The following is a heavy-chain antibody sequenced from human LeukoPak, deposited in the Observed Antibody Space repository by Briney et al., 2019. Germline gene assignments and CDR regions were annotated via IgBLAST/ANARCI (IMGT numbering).Heavy chain of an antibody. V-gene: IGHV3-23*01. Sequence: GGSLRLSCAASGFTFSSYAMSWVRQAPGKGLEWVSAISGSGGSTYYADSVKGRFTISRDNSKNTLYLQMNSLRAEDTAVYYCARKGLKDSFVYWGQGTLVTVSS. J-gene: IGHJ4*02. CDR1: GFTFSSYA. CDR2: ISGSGGST. CDR3: ARKGLKDSFVY.